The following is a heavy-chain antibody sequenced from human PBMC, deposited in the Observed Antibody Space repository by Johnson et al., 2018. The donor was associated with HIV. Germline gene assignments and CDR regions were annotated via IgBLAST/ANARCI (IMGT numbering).Heavy chain of an antibody. J-gene: IGHJ3*02. CDR1: GFTFRAYG. D-gene: IGHD6-13*01. Sequence: QVQLVESGGGVVQPGTSLRLSCAASGFTFRAYGMHRVRQAPGKGLEWVAAMWYDGSNKYYADSVKGRFTISRDNSKNTLYLQMNSLRVEDTAVYYCAKDQWSSSWTNDAFDIWGQGTMVTVSS. V-gene: IGHV3-33*06. CDR3: AKDQWSSSWTNDAFDI. CDR2: MWYDGSNK.